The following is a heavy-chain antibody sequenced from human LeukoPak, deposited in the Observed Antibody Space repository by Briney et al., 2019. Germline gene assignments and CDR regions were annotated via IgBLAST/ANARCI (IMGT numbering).Heavy chain of an antibody. V-gene: IGHV3-30*02. CDR1: GFSFRSYG. D-gene: IGHD3-22*01. Sequence: GGSLRLSCAASGFSFRSYGMHWVRQAPGKGLEGVAFIRYDANIEYYADSVKGRFTISRDNSKNTLYLQMNSLRAEDTAVYYCARRAGDYSHPYDYWGQGTLVTVSS. CDR2: IRYDANIE. J-gene: IGHJ4*02. CDR3: ARRAGDYSHPYDY.